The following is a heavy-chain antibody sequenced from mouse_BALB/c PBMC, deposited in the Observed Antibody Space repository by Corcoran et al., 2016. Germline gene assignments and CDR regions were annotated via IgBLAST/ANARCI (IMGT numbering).Heavy chain of an antibody. CDR2: IDTANGNT. V-gene: IGHV14-3*02. D-gene: IGHD1-2*01. CDR3: ARVLRRYYAMDN. J-gene: IGHJ4*01. CDR1: GFNIKDTY. Sequence: EVQLQQSGAELVKPGASVKLSCTASGFNIKDTYMHWVKQRPEQGLEWIGRIDTANGNTKDDPKFQGKATITADTSSNTAYLQLSSLTSEDTAGYYCARVLRRYYAMDNWGQGTSVTVSS.